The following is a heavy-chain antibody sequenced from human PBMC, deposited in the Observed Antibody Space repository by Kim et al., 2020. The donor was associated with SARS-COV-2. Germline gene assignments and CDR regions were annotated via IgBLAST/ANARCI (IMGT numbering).Heavy chain of an antibody. Sequence: GGSLRLSCAASGFTFSNAWMSWVRQAPGKGLEWVGRINPKTAGGTTYYAAPGEGRFTISRDDSKNTLYLQMDSLITEDTAVYYCTTIRYGIPDVWGQGTTVTVSS. CDR1: GFTFSNAW. CDR3: TTIRYGIPDV. CDR2: INPKTAGGTT. V-gene: IGHV3-15*01. D-gene: IGHD2-8*01. J-gene: IGHJ6*02.